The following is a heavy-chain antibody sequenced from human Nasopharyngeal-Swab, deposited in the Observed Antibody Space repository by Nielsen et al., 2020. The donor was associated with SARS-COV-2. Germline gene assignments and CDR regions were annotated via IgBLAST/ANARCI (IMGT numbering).Heavy chain of an antibody. J-gene: IGHJ6*03. Sequence: SEILSLTCTVSGGSIGPYYWSWIRRPPGKGLDWIGYISYSGSTNYNPSLKSRVTISVDTSKKQFSLRLSSLTAADTAVYYCARHAPPVYYYYRDVWGKGTTVTVSS. CDR3: ARHAPPVYYYYRDV. V-gene: IGHV4-59*08. CDR2: ISYSGST. CDR1: GGSIGPYY.